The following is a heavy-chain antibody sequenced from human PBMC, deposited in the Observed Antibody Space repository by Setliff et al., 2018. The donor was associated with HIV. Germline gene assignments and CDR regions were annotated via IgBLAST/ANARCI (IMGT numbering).Heavy chain of an antibody. D-gene: IGHD2-15*01. CDR1: GGSINRSNYY. CDR2: ISYTGTT. CDR3: AREHCSGGSCNGFDI. J-gene: IGHJ3*02. V-gene: IGHV4-39*07. Sequence: PSETLSLTCTVPGGSINRSNYYWGWICQPPGKGLEWIGTISYTGTTNYNPSLKSRVTISLDTSRNQFSLKLGSVTAADTAMYYCAREHCSGGSCNGFDIWGQGTMVT.